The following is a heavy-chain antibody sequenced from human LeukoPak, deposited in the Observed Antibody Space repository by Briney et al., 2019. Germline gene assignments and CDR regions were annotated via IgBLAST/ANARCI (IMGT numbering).Heavy chain of an antibody. D-gene: IGHD1-7*01. CDR3: ARDDPYGITGTGPSFDY. Sequence: SETLSLTCTVSGGSVSSGNYFWTWIRQPPGKGLEWIGYIYYSGNAHYNPSLKSRVTMSVDTSKNQFSLKLTSVTAADTAVYYCARDDPYGITGTGPSFDYWGQGTLVTVSS. V-gene: IGHV4-30-4*08. CDR2: IYYSGNA. CDR1: GGSVSSGNYF. J-gene: IGHJ4*02.